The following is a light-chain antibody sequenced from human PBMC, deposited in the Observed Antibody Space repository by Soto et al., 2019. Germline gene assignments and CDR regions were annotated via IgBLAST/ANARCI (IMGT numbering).Light chain of an antibody. J-gene: IGLJ2*01. CDR3: VLYMKGDIRV. Sequence: QTFVTQEASLSVSPGVTVTLTCCLTSGSVSSRYYPSWYRQDPGQTPRTLIYSGDIRSSGVPDRFSGSILGSKAALTITGAQADDESVYYCVLYMKGDIRVFGGGTQLTVL. CDR2: SGD. CDR1: SGSVSSRYY. V-gene: IGLV8-61*01.